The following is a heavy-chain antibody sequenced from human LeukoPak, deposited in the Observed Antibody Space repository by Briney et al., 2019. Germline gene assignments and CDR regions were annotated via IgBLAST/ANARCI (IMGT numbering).Heavy chain of an antibody. Sequence: SETLSLTCTVSGGSISSYYWSWIRQPPGKGLEWIGYIYTSGSTNYNPSLKSRVTMSVDTSRNQFSLKLSSVTAADTAVYYCARDRGFWTGYTVFDYWGQGTLVTVSS. CDR1: GGSISSYY. CDR2: IYTSGST. J-gene: IGHJ4*02. D-gene: IGHD3/OR15-3a*01. CDR3: ARDRGFWTGYTVFDY. V-gene: IGHV4-4*07.